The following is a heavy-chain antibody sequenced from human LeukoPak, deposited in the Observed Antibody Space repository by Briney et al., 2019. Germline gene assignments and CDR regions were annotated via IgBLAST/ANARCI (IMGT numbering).Heavy chain of an antibody. CDR3: ARSRRTGGYNPIDF. D-gene: IGHD5-24*01. CDR1: GDSVSSNSAG. CDR2: TFYGYKWYN. V-gene: IGHV6-1*01. J-gene: IGHJ4*02. Sequence: SQTLSLTCAISGDSVSSNSAGWNWIGQSPSRGLEGLGRTFYGYKWYNDYAVSVKSRMTINPDPSKHQLSMQLDSVTPEDPAIYYCARSRRTGGYNPIDFWGQGALVTVSS.